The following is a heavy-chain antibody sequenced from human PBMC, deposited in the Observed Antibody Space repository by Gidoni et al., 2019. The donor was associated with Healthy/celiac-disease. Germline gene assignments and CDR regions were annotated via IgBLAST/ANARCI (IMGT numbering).Heavy chain of an antibody. J-gene: IGHJ4*02. V-gene: IGHV3-49*05. CDR1: GFTFGDYA. Sequence: EVQLVESGGGLVKQGRSLRLSCTASGFTFGDYAMSWFLKAPGKGLEWVGFIRSKAYGGTTEYAASVKGRFTISRDDSKSIAYLQMNSLKTEDTAVYYCTRELPFLLAYCGGDCYPTFDYWGQGTLVTVSS. CDR2: IRSKAYGGTT. D-gene: IGHD2-21*02. CDR3: TRELPFLLAYCGGDCYPTFDY.